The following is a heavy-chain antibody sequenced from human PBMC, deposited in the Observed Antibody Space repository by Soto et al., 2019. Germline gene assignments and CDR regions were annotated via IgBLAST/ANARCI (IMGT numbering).Heavy chain of an antibody. V-gene: IGHV4-39*01. CDR2: VYYSGGA. D-gene: IGHD2-21*01. Sequence: SSETLSLTCTVSGVSIHNSHSFWGWIRQPPGKGLEFIGTVYYSGGAHYNSSLKSRVTIFVDTANNQVSLRMRSLTAADTAVYYCGRVVEGATRHTDLDSWGQGTLVTVSS. CDR3: GRVVEGATRHTDLDS. J-gene: IGHJ5*01. CDR1: GVSIHNSHSF.